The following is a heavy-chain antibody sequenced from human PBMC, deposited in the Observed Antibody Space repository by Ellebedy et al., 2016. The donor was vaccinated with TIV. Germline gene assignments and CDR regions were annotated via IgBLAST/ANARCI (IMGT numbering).Heavy chain of an antibody. J-gene: IGHJ3*01. CDR1: GYIFTAYY. Sequence: AASVKVSCKPSGYIFTAYYIQWVRQDPGQGLEWMGWNNPNSGGTNYAQNFQGRVTMTRSTSIRTAYMDLSRLTSDDTAVYYCATTTVVQHTPFDLWGQGTTVTVSS. D-gene: IGHD4-23*01. V-gene: IGHV1-2*02. CDR2: NNPNSGGT. CDR3: ATTTVVQHTPFDL.